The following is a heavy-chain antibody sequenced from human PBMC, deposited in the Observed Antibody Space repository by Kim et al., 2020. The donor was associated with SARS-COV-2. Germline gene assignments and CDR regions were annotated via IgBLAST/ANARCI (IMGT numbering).Heavy chain of an antibody. J-gene: IGHJ6*01. Sequence: SETLSLTCAVYGGSFSGYYWTWIRQPPGKGLEWIGEINHSGSTDYNPSLKSRVTISVDTSNNQFSLKLSSVTAADTAVYYCARGRWERYCSSTSCHYYY. CDR2: INHSGST. V-gene: IGHV4-34*01. CDR1: GGSFSGYY. D-gene: IGHD2-2*01. CDR3: ARGRWERYCSSTSCHYYY.